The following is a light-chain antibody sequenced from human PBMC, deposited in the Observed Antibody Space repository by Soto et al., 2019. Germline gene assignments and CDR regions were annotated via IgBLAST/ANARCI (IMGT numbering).Light chain of an antibody. V-gene: IGKV3-15*01. Sequence: EIVMTQSPATLSVSLGERATLSCRASQSVSNNLAWYQQKPGQAPRLLIYGTSTRATGIPARFSGSGAGTDFTLTISSLEPEDFAVYYCQQRSNWPVTFGQGTRLEIK. J-gene: IGKJ5*01. CDR2: GTS. CDR3: QQRSNWPVT. CDR1: QSVSNN.